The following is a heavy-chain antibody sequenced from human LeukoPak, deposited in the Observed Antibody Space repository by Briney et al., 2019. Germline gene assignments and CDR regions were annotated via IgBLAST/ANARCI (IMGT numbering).Heavy chain of an antibody. CDR2: INHSGST. J-gene: IGHJ4*02. CDR1: GGSFSGYY. CDR3: ARVDFSGGYSYGFLYFDY. V-gene: IGHV4-34*01. D-gene: IGHD5-18*01. Sequence: SETLSLTCAVYGGSFSGYYWSWIRQPPGKGLEWIGEINHSGSTNYNPSLKSRVTISLDTSKNQFSLKLSSVTAADTAMYYCARVDFSGGYSYGFLYFDYWGQGTLVTVSS.